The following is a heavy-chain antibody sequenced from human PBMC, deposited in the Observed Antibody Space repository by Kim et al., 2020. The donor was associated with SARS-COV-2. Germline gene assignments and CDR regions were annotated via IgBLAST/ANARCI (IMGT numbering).Heavy chain of an antibody. D-gene: IGHD2-15*01. J-gene: IGHJ4*02. Sequence: GGSLRLSCAASGFTFTNFAMHWVRQPPGKGLEWVAVTSYDGGNKFSADSLKGRFSISRDNSKNTLYLQMSSLRPEDTAVYYCARGRCSGGSCHYFDYWGQGTLVTVSS. CDR3: ARGRCSGGSCHYFDY. CDR2: TSYDGGNK. V-gene: IGHV3-30-3*01. CDR1: GFTFTNFA.